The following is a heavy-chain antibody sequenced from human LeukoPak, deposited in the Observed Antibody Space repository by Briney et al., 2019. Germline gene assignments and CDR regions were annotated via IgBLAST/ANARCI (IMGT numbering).Heavy chain of an antibody. D-gene: IGHD3-10*01. V-gene: IGHV3-23*01. CDR3: ARDRYPYGSGSYSPFDY. CDR1: GFSFSSYA. J-gene: IGHJ4*02. CDR2: MSSSDDGR. Sequence: GGSLRLSCATSGFSFSSYAMSWVRQAPGKGLEWVSAMSSSDDGRYYAASVRGRFTISRDTSRSTLYLQMNSLRAEDTAVYYCARDRYPYGSGSYSPFDYWGQGTLVTVSS.